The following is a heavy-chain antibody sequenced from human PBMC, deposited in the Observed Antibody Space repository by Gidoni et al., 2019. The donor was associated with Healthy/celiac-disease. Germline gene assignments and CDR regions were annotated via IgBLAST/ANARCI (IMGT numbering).Heavy chain of an antibody. CDR1: GCSVSSGSYY. CDR2: IYYSGST. Sequence: VQLQESGPGLVKPSETLSLSCTVSGCSVSSGSYYWSWIRQPPGKGLAWIGYIYYSGSTNYNPPRKSRGTISVETSKNQFSLKLSSVTAADTAVEYCAREVGGSSGWEDYWGQGTLVTVSS. D-gene: IGHD6-19*01. J-gene: IGHJ4*02. CDR3: AREVGGSSGWEDY. V-gene: IGHV4-61*01.